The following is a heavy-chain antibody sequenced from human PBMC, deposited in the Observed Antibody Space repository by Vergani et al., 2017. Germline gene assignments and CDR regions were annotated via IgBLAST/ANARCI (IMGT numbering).Heavy chain of an antibody. CDR2: LSGSGSST. Sequence: EVQLLESGGGVVQPGGSLRLACAASGFTFSNYAMSWVRLAPGKGLEWVSALSGSGSSTYSADSVKGRFTISRDNSKNTLFLLMNSLRAEDTAVYYCAKGATVTTYYYYYYMDVWGKGTTVTVSS. J-gene: IGHJ6*03. CDR3: AKGATVTTYYYYYYMDV. CDR1: GFTFSNYA. V-gene: IGHV3-23*01. D-gene: IGHD4-11*01.